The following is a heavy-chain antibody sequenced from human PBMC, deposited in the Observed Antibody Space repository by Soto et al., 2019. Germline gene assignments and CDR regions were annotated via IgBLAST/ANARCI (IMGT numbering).Heavy chain of an antibody. J-gene: IGHJ4*02. D-gene: IGHD2-21*02. Sequence: ESGGGVVQPGGSLRLSCAASGFAFSIYGMHWVRQAPGKGLEWVAVVRYDGINKYYADSVKGRFTISRDNSKSMVYLQMNSLRPDDTAVYYCAKLPNCGGDCYFDYWGQGTLVTVSS. CDR2: VRYDGINK. V-gene: IGHV3-30*02. CDR3: AKLPNCGGDCYFDY. CDR1: GFAFSIYG.